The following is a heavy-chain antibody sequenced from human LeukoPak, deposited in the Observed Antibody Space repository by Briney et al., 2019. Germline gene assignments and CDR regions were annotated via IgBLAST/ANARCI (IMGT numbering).Heavy chain of an antibody. CDR2: ISVYTGKT. CDR1: GYTFSNYG. Sequence: ASVKVSCKASGYTFSNYGFGWVRQAPGQGLEWMGWISVYTGKTYHAQKFQARVTMTTDTSTTTAYMELRSLRSDDTAVYYCAKDRGWQYADYETVAVEHWGQGTLVTVSS. CDR3: AKDRGWQYADYETVAVEH. D-gene: IGHD4-17*01. V-gene: IGHV1-18*01. J-gene: IGHJ4*02.